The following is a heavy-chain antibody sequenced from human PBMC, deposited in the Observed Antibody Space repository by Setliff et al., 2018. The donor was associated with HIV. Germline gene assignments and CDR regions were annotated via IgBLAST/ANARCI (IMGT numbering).Heavy chain of an antibody. V-gene: IGHV7-4-1*02. CDR2: IHTNTGDP. CDR3: ARGGADYGMDV. J-gene: IGHJ6*02. Sequence: ASVKVSCKASGYTFSSYGISWVRQAPGQGVEWMGWIHTNTGDPTYAQGFTGRFVFSLDTSVSTAYLQISSLKAEDTAVYYCARGGADYGMDVWGQGTTVTVS. D-gene: IGHD3-16*01. CDR1: GYTFSSYG.